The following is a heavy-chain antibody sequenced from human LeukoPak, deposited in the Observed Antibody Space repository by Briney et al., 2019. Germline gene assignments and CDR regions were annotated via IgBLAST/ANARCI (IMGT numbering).Heavy chain of an antibody. J-gene: IGHJ6*03. D-gene: IGHD2-2*01. CDR1: GITLPDLF. CDR2: FDPKNGDT. Sequence: ASVKVSCKVSGITLPDLFMHWGRQAPGKGVGWGGGFDPKNGDTIYAQRFRGGVTLTEDTSTGTAYMDLSSLSADDTAVYYCATGVFCATTTCPGYQHFYYFMDLWGKGTTVTVSS. V-gene: IGHV1-24*01. CDR3: ATGVFCATTTCPGYQHFYYFMDL.